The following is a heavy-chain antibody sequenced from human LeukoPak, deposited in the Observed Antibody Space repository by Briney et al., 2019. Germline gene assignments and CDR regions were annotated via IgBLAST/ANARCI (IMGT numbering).Heavy chain of an antibody. V-gene: IGHV4-59*08. Sequence: PETLSLTCTVSGGSISGYYWSWIRQPPGKGLEWIAYIHYSGSTNYNPPLKSRLTISVDTSKNQLSLKLNSMTDADTAVYYCARHGQNDGYPLDYWGQGTLVSVSS. CDR1: GGSISGYY. CDR3: ARHGQNDGYPLDY. D-gene: IGHD5-24*01. J-gene: IGHJ4*02. CDR2: IHYSGST.